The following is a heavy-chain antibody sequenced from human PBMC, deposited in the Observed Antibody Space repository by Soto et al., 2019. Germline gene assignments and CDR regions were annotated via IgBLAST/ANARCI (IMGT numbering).Heavy chain of an antibody. CDR1: GLSLTTSGVG. J-gene: IGHJ4*02. D-gene: IGHD3-9*01. V-gene: IGHV2-5*02. CDR3: AHRFDWYYFDY. Sequence: TLVNPTQTLTLTCTFSGLSLTTSGVGVGWIRQPPGKALEWLALIYWDGTKRYSPSLKSRLTITKDTSKNQVVLSMTNMDPVDTATYYCAHRFDWYYFDYWGQGSLVTVSS. CDR2: IYWDGTK.